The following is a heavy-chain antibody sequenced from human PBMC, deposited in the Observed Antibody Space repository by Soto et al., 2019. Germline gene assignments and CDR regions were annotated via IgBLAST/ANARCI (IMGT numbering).Heavy chain of an antibody. V-gene: IGHV4-31*03. CDR2: IHYSGNT. CDR3: ASVVVTGIVGFDY. Sequence: TLSLTCPVSGGSISSAGSYWSWIRQHPGKGLAWIGYIHYSGNTDYNPSLKSRVTISVDTSKNQLSLKLNSVTAADTAVYYCASVVVTGIVGFDYWGQVTPVTVSS. J-gene: IGHJ4*02. D-gene: IGHD2-21*02. CDR1: GGSISSAGSY.